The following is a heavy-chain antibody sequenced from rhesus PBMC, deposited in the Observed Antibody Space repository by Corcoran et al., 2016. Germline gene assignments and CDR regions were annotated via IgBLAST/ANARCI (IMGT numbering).Heavy chain of an antibody. CDR2: LYVSGTSS. D-gene: IGHD1-1*01. J-gene: IGHJ4*01. Sequence: QVQLQESGPGLVTPLETLSLTCAVSGGSISSDSWSWIRKPPGKGLEWIGYLYVSGTSSNYNPSLKSRVTLSVDTSKNQFSLKLSSVTAADTAVYYCARGPSNSWWDYWGQGVLVTVSS. CDR1: GGSISSDS. CDR3: ARGPSNSWWDY. V-gene: IGHV4S11*01.